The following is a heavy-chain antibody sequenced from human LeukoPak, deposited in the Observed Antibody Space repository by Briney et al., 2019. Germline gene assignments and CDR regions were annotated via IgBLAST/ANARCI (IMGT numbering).Heavy chain of an antibody. CDR2: ISSSSNYI. CDR3: ASSLPPNLWAGMDV. Sequence: PGGSLRLSCAASGFTFSSYSMNWVRQAPGKGLEWVSCISSSSNYIHYADSVKGRFTISRDNAKNSLYLQMNSLRAEDTAVYYCASSLPPNLWAGMDVWGKGTTVTVSS. D-gene: IGHD2-21*01. V-gene: IGHV3-21*01. J-gene: IGHJ6*03. CDR1: GFTFSSYS.